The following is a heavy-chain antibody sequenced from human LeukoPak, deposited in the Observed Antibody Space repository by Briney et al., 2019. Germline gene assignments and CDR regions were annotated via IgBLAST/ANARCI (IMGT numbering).Heavy chain of an antibody. Sequence: ASVKVSCKASGGTFSSYAISGVRQAPGQGLEWMGGIIPIFGTANYAQKFQGRVTITADESTSTAYMELSSLRSEDTAVYYCATQGGVVTPNWFDPWGQGTLVTVSS. D-gene: IGHD3-3*01. CDR1: GGTFSSYA. CDR2: IIPIFGTA. CDR3: ATQGGVVTPNWFDP. V-gene: IGHV1-69*13. J-gene: IGHJ5*02.